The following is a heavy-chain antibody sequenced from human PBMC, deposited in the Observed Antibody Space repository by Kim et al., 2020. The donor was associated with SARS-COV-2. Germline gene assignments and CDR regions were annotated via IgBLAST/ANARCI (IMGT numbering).Heavy chain of an antibody. D-gene: IGHD3-3*01. CDR3: ARHNYTIFGVVIEDY. Sequence: PSFQGHVTISADKSISTAYLQWSSLKASDTAMYYCARHNYTIFGVVIEDYWGQGTLVTVSS. J-gene: IGHJ4*02. V-gene: IGHV5-10-1*01.